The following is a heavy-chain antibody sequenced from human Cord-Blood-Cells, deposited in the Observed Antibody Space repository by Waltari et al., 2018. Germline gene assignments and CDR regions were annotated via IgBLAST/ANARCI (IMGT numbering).Heavy chain of an antibody. D-gene: IGHD6-13*01. J-gene: IGHJ5*02. Sequence: QVQLQESGPGLVKPSETLSLTCTVSGGSISSYYWSWIRQPPGKGLEWIGYIYYSGSTNYNPSLKSRVTISVDTSKNQFSLKLSSGTAADTAVYYCARHRGAAAGSLVRWFDPWGQGTLVTVSS. CDR3: ARHRGAAAGSLVRWFDP. CDR2: IYYSGST. CDR1: GGSISSYY. V-gene: IGHV4-59*08.